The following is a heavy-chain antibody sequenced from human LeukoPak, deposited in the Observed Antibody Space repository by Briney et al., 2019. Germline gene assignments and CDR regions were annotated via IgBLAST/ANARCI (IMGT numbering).Heavy chain of an antibody. J-gene: IGHJ2*01. CDR3: VRDSPSGFFDL. D-gene: IGHD6-19*01. CDR2: INPDGTVT. Sequence: GGSLRLSCAASGFTFNNYWMHWVRQAPGKGLVWVSPINPDGTVTTYADSVKGRFTISRDNAKNTLYLQMNSLRVEDTAVHYCVRDSPSGFFDLWGRGTLVTVSS. CDR1: GFTFNNYW. V-gene: IGHV3-74*01.